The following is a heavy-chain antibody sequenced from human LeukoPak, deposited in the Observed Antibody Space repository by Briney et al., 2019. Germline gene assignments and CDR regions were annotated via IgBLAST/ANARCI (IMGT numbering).Heavy chain of an antibody. CDR3: AKGAGPPWSDP. J-gene: IGHJ5*02. D-gene: IGHD6-19*01. CDR1: GDSISSGTYY. V-gene: IGHV4-61*02. Sequence: SQTLSLTCTVSGDSISSGTYYWSWIRQPAGKGLEWIGRISADGSTNYSPSLSSRITMSVDASNNHFSLKLNSVTAADTAVYYCAKGAGPPWSDPWGQGTLVTVSS. CDR2: ISADGST.